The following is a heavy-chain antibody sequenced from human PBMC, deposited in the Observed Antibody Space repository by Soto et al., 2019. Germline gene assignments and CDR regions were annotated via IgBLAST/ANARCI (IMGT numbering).Heavy chain of an antibody. D-gene: IGHD2-21*02. Sequence: QVQLQESGPGLVKPSQTLSLTCTVSGGSISSGGYYWSWIRQHPGKGLEWIGYIYYSGSTYYNPSLKGRVTISVDTSKNQFALKLSSVTAADTAVYYCARLVVTATLQIRYFDYWGQGTLVTVSS. J-gene: IGHJ4*02. CDR2: IYYSGST. CDR3: ARLVVTATLQIRYFDY. CDR1: GGSISSGGYY. V-gene: IGHV4-31*03.